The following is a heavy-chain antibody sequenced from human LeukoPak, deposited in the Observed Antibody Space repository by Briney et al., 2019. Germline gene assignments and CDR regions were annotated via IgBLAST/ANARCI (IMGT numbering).Heavy chain of an antibody. CDR1: GFTFSSYG. CDR2: INWNGGST. V-gene: IGHV3-20*04. CDR3: ARVFCSGGSCYSGAFDI. J-gene: IGHJ3*02. D-gene: IGHD2-15*01. Sequence: GGSLRLSCAASGFTFSSYGMSWVRQAPGKGLEWVSGINWNGGSTGYADSVKGRFTISRDNAKNSLYLQMNSLRAEDTALYYCARVFCSGGSCYSGAFDIWGQGTMVTVSS.